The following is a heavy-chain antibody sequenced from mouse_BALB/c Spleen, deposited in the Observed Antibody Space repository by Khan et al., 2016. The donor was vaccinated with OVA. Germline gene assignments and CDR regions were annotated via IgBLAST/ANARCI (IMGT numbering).Heavy chain of an antibody. CDR2: IYPGSGNT. D-gene: IGHD1-1*01. Sequence: LQQSGPELVKPGASVKISCKASGYTFTDYYINWVKQNPGQGLEWIGWIYPGSGNTKYNEKFKDKATLTVETSSSTAYMRFSSLTSEDTAVYFCARGGLLRGAMNYWGQGTSVTVSS. V-gene: IGHV1-84*02. J-gene: IGHJ4*01. CDR1: GYTFTDYY. CDR3: ARGGLLRGAMNY.